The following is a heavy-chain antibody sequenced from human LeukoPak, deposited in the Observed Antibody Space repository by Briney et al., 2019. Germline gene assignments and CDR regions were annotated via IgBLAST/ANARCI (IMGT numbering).Heavy chain of an antibody. J-gene: IGHJ4*02. V-gene: IGHV3-30*04. CDR1: GFTFSSYA. CDR2: ISYDGSNK. Sequence: GGSLRLSCAASGFTFSSYAMHWVRQAPGKGLEWVAVISYDGSNKYYADSVKGRFTISRDNSKNTLYLQMNSLRAEDTAVYYCARDKARVGGSYFGYWGQGTLVTVSS. D-gene: IGHD1-26*01. CDR3: ARDKARVGGSYFGY.